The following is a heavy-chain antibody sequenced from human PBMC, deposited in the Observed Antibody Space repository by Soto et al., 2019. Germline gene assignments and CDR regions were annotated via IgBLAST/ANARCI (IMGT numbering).Heavy chain of an antibody. Sequence: ASVKVSCKASGYTFTGYYMHWVRQAPGQGLGWMGWINPNSGGTNYAQKFQGRVTMTRDTSISTAYMELSRLRSDDTAVYYCAKATATGGGAFDICGQGTMVTVSS. CDR2: INPNSGGT. J-gene: IGHJ3*02. D-gene: IGHD2-8*02. V-gene: IGHV1-2*02. CDR3: AKATATGGGAFDI. CDR1: GYTFTGYY.